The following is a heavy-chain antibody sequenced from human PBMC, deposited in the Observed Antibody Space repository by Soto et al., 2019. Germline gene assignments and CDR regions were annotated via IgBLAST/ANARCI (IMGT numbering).Heavy chain of an antibody. CDR2: IIPIFGTA. CDR1: GGTFSNYA. Sequence: QVQLVQSGAEVKKPGSSVKFSFKASGGTFSNYAISWVRQAPGQGLEWMGGIIPIFGTANYAQKFQGRVTITADESTSTAYMELSSLRSEDTAIYYCAVGSVDIVPTGMKPFDPWGQGTLVTVSS. CDR3: AVGSVDIVPTGMKPFDP. J-gene: IGHJ5*02. V-gene: IGHV1-69*12. D-gene: IGHD5-12*01.